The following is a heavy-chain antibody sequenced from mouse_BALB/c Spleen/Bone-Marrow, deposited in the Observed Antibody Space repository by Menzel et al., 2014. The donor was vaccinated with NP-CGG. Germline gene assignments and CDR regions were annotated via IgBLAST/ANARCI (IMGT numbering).Heavy chain of an antibody. CDR3: TIRYYAMDY. CDR1: GYTFTRYT. V-gene: IGHV1-4*01. D-gene: IGHD1-1*01. J-gene: IGHJ4*01. CDR2: INPSSAYT. Sequence: QVQLQQSGAELARPGASVKMSCQASGYTFTRYTMHWEKQRPGQGLGWIGYINPSSAYTNYNQKFKDKATLTADKSSSTAYMQLSSLTSEDSAVYYCTIRYYAMDYWGQETSVTVSS.